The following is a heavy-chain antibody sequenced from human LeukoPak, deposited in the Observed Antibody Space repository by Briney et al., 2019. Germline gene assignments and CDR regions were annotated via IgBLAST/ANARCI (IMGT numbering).Heavy chain of an antibody. CDR3: ARDTAMVHEEEDSFDY. CDR1: GYTFTSYY. Sequence: ASVKVSCKASGYTFTSYYMHWVRQAPGQGLEWMGIINPSGGSTSYAQKFQGRVTMIRDTSTSTVYMELSSLRSEDTAVYYCARDTAMVHEEEDSFDYWGQGTLVTVSS. D-gene: IGHD5-18*01. CDR2: INPSGGST. J-gene: IGHJ4*02. V-gene: IGHV1-46*01.